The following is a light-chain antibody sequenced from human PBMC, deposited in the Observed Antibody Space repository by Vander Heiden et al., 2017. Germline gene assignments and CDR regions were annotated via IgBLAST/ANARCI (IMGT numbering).Light chain of an antibody. Sequence: DIVMTQSPLSLPVTPGEPASISCRSSQRLLYSNGYDYLDWYLQKPGQPPQLLIYLGSNRASGVPDRFSGSGSGTDFTLKISRVEAEDVGVYYCMQALQTPLTFGGGTKVDIK. CDR1: QRLLYSNGYDY. V-gene: IGKV2-28*01. CDR2: LGS. J-gene: IGKJ4*01. CDR3: MQALQTPLT.